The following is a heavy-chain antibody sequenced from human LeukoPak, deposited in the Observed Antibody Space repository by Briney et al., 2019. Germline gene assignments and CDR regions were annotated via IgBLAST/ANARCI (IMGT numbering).Heavy chain of an antibody. Sequence: ASVKVSCKTSGYSFTSYGISWVRQAPGQGLEWMGWINPNSGGTNYAQKFQGRVTMTRDTSISTAYMELSRLRSDDTAVYYCATQTYVDIVLMVYPDYFDYWGQGTLVTVSS. CDR3: ATQTYVDIVLMVYPDYFDY. CDR2: INPNSGGT. D-gene: IGHD2-8*01. CDR1: GYSFTSYG. J-gene: IGHJ4*02. V-gene: IGHV1-2*02.